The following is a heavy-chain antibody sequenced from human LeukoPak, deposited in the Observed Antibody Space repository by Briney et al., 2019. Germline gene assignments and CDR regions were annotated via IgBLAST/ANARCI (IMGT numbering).Heavy chain of an antibody. CDR2: IREDGSQK. J-gene: IGHJ4*02. D-gene: IGHD2-8*01. CDR1: GFNFWGSG. CDR3: ATGPTNGQAFDY. Sequence: PGGSLRLSCVASGFNFWGSGMHWVRQAPGKGLEWVASIREDGSQKSEVDSVRGRFTIARDNAKNSVYLQMDSLRAEGAAVYYCATGPTNGQAFDYWGQGTLVSVSS. V-gene: IGHV3-7*01.